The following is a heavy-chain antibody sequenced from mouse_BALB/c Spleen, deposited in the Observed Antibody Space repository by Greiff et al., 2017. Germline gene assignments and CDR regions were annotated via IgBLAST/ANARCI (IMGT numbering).Heavy chain of an antibody. CDR3: TRVGYYDYDGYFDY. CDR1: GFTFSSYT. CDR2: ISSGGSYT. V-gene: IGHV5-6-4*01. Sequence: EVKLMESGGGLVKPGGSLKLSCAASGFTFSSYTMSWVRQTPEKRLEWVATISSGGSYTYYPDSVKGRFTISRDNAKNTLYLQMSSLKSEDTAMYYCTRVGYYDYDGYFDYWGQGTTLTVSS. D-gene: IGHD2-4*01. J-gene: IGHJ2*01.